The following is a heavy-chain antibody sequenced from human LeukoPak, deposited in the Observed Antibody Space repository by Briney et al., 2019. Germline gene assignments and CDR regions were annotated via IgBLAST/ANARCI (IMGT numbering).Heavy chain of an antibody. CDR1: GFTFSGYY. Sequence: GGSLRLSCAASGFTFSGYYMSWIRQAPGKGLEWVSYISSSSSYTNYADSVKGRFTISRDNAKNSLYLQMNSLRAEDTAVYYCARDLVPSDAFDIWGQGTMVTVSS. D-gene: IGHD2-8*02. J-gene: IGHJ3*02. CDR3: ARDLVPSDAFDI. CDR2: ISSSSSYT. V-gene: IGHV3-11*06.